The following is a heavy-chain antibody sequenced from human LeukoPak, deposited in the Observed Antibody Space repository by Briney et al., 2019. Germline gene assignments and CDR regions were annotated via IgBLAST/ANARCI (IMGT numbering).Heavy chain of an antibody. J-gene: IGHJ4*02. CDR1: GFTFSTYW. CDR2: IRQDGGEA. Sequence: PGGSLRLSCAASGFTFSTYWMTWVRQGPGKGLEWVANIRQDGGEAYYVDSVKGRFTISRDNAKASVYLQMNSLTADDTAVYYCVRGGTFRYSGTSGGYWGQGTLVTVSS. D-gene: IGHD1-26*01. CDR3: VRGGTFRYSGTSGGY. V-gene: IGHV3-7*03.